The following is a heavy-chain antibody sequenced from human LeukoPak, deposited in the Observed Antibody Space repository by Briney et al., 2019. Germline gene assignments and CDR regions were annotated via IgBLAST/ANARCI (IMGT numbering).Heavy chain of an antibody. V-gene: IGHV4-39*01. J-gene: IGHJ4*02. CDR2: MYYTGST. CDR1: GGSMSSSRYY. CDR3: ARAADGGNSPFDY. Sequence: PSETLSLTCTVSGGSMSSSRYYWGWIRQPPGKGLEWIGSMYYTGSTYYNPSVKSRITISADTSKNQFSLELTSVTAADTAVYYCARAADGGNSPFDYWGQGTLVTVSS. D-gene: IGHD4-23*01.